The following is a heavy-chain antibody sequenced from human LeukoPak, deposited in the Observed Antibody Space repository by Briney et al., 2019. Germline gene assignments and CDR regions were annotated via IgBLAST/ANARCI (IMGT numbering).Heavy chain of an antibody. CDR1: GFTFSSYG. CDR3: AKAAYILTGYYHFDY. J-gene: IGHJ4*02. V-gene: IGHV3-30*02. Sequence: GGSLRLSCAASGFTFSSYGMLWVRQAPGKGLEWVAFIRYDGSNKFYADSVRGRFTISRDNSKNTLYLQMNSLRAEDTALYYCAKAAYILTGYYHFDYWGQGAQVTVSS. CDR2: IRYDGSNK. D-gene: IGHD3-9*01.